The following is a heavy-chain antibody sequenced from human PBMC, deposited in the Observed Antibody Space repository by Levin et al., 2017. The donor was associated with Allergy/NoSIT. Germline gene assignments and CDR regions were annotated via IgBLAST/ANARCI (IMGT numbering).Heavy chain of an antibody. V-gene: IGHV3-48*03. J-gene: IGHJ6*02. CDR2: ISIGGTTI. CDR1: GFSFSSYE. Sequence: PWASVKVSCAASGFSFSSYEMNWVRQAPGKGLEWVSYISIGGTTIYYADSVKGRFTISRDNAKNSLYLYMNSLKAEDTGVYYCATRGSAAGPYYYYALEVWGQGTTVIVSS. CDR3: ATRGSAAGPYYYYALEV. D-gene: IGHD6-13*01.